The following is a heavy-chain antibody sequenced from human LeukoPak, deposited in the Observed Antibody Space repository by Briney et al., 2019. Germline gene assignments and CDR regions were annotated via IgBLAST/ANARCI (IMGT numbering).Heavy chain of an antibody. CDR3: ARNGYSDYVWGSYRPGGSGFDS. CDR2: IYTSGST. D-gene: IGHD3-16*02. V-gene: IGHV4-4*07. CDR1: GGSISSYY. Sequence: SETLSLTCTVSGGSISSYYWSWIRQPAGKGLEWIGRIYTSGSTNYNPSLKSRVTISVDTSKNQFSLKLSSVTATDTAVYYCARNGYSDYVWGSYRPGGSGFDSWGQGTLVTVSS. J-gene: IGHJ4*02.